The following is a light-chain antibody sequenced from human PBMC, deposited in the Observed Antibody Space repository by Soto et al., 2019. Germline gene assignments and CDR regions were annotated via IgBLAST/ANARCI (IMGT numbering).Light chain of an antibody. CDR2: WAS. J-gene: IGKJ1*01. CDR3: QQYYRTLRT. V-gene: IGKV4-1*01. CDR1: QSVLYSSDNKNY. Sequence: DIVMTQSPDSLAVSLGERATINCKSSQSVLYSSDNKNYLAWYQQKPGQPPKLLIYWASTRESGVPDRFSGSGSGTDFTLTISNLQAEDVAVYYCQQYYRTLRTFGPGTKVEI.